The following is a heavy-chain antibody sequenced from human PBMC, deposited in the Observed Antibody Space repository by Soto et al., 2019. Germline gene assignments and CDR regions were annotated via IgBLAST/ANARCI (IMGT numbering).Heavy chain of an antibody. J-gene: IGHJ4*02. CDR2: IWYAGSNK. Sequence: QTGGSLRLSCAASGFTFSSYGMHWVRQAPGKGLEWVAVIWYAGSNKYYADSVKGRFTISRDNSKNTLYLQMNSLRAEDTAVYYCARDAAPYGDYEPIDYWGQGTLVTVSS. D-gene: IGHD4-17*01. CDR3: ARDAAPYGDYEPIDY. CDR1: GFTFSSYG. V-gene: IGHV3-33*01.